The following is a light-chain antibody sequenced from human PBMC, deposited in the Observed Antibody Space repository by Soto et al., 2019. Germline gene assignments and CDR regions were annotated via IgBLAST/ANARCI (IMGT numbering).Light chain of an antibody. V-gene: IGLV1-51*02. CDR1: SSNIGNNY. CDR3: GTWDSSLSAYV. CDR2: ENN. Sequence: QSVLTQPPSVSAAPGQKVTSSCSGGSSNIGNNYVSWYQQLPGTAPKLLIYENNKRPSGIPDRFSGSKSGTSATLGITGLQTGDEADYYCGTWDSSLSAYVFGNGTKVTV. J-gene: IGLJ1*01.